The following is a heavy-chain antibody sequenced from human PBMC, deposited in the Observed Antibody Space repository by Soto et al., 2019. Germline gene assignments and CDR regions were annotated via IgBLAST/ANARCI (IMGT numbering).Heavy chain of an antibody. Sequence: SETLSLTCIVSGGSMSEYFWSWIRQSPGKGLEWIGYIYYLGSTDYNPSLKSRVTISVDTSKRQFSLRLTSVTAADTAVYYCARDGYDGSGSPYPAYWGPGTQVTVYS. J-gene: IGHJ4*02. CDR1: GGSMSEYF. D-gene: IGHD3-10*01. CDR2: IYYLGST. CDR3: ARDGYDGSGSPYPAY. V-gene: IGHV4-59*01.